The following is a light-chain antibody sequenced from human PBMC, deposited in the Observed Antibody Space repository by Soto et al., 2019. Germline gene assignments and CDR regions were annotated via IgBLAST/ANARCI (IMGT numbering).Light chain of an antibody. J-gene: IGLJ2*01. CDR3: SSHTTSSTLV. CDR2: DVS. CDR1: SSDVGGSNY. V-gene: IGLV2-14*03. Sequence: QSALTQPASVSGSPGQSITISCTGTSSDVGGSNYVSWYQQHPGKAPKLMIYDVSNRPSGVSNRFSGSKSGNTASLTISGLPAEDEADYYCSSHTTSSTLVFGGGTKLTVL.